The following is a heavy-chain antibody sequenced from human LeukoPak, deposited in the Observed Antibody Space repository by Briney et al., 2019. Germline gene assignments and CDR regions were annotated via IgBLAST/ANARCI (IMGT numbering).Heavy chain of an antibody. CDR2: INHSGST. Sequence: SETLSLTCAVYGGSFSGYYWSWIRQPPGKGLEWIGEINHSGSTNYNPSLKSRVTISVDTSKNQFTLKLSSVTAADTAVYYCVREGSIAAALWDSEAFDIWGQGTMVTVSS. CDR1: GGSFSGYY. D-gene: IGHD6-13*01. CDR3: VREGSIAAALWDSEAFDI. V-gene: IGHV4-34*01. J-gene: IGHJ3*02.